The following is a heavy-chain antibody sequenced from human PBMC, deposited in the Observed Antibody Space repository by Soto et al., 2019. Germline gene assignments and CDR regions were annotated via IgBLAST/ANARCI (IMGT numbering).Heavy chain of an antibody. CDR1: GYALTELS. Sequence: GASVKVSCKVSGYALTELSMHWVRQAPGKGLEWMGGFDPEDGETIYAQKFQGRVTMTEDTSTDTAYMELSSLRSEDTAVYYCATLGYGSGGSCYPRYWFDPRGQGTLVTVSS. V-gene: IGHV1-24*01. J-gene: IGHJ5*02. CDR2: FDPEDGET. D-gene: IGHD2-15*01. CDR3: ATLGYGSGGSCYPRYWFDP.